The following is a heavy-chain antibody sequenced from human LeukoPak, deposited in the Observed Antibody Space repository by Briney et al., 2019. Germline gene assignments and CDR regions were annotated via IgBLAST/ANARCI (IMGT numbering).Heavy chain of an antibody. V-gene: IGHV4-59*12. Sequence: SETLSLTCTVSGGSISSYYWSWIRQPPGKGLEWIGYIYYSGSTNYNPSLKSRVTMSVDTSKNQFSLKLSSVTAADTAVYYCARVPGSGGLDPWGQGTLVTVSS. D-gene: IGHD3-10*01. CDR2: IYYSGST. CDR3: ARVPGSGGLDP. J-gene: IGHJ5*02. CDR1: GGSISSYY.